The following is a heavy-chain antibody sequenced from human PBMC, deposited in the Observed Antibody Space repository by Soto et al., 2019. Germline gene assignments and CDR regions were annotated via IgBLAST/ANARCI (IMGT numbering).Heavy chain of an antibody. J-gene: IGHJ5*01. CDR3: AKGSAHDS. CDR2: ITGSGWDT. Sequence: GGSLRLSCAASGFIFKNYAMSWVRQAPGKGLEWVSAITGSGWDTFHSDSVKGRFTISRDNSKGTLYFQMTGLRAEDTAVYYCAKGSAHDS. CDR1: GFIFKNYA. V-gene: IGHV3-23*01.